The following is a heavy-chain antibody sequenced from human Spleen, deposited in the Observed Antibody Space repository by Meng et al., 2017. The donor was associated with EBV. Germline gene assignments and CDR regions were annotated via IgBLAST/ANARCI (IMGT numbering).Heavy chain of an antibody. D-gene: IGHD3-22*01. CDR1: GGPISSSSYY. Sequence: QLQLQESGPGLVKSSEXLSLTCSVSGGPISSSSYYWGWIRQSPGKGLEWIGNIDYSGSTYKNPSLKSRVTISVDTSKNQFSLRLTSVTAADTAIYYCAKWFDSSGDYYGYFGYFDYWGQGTLVTVSS. CDR3: AKWFDSSGDYYGYFGYFDY. CDR2: IDYSGST. J-gene: IGHJ4*02. V-gene: IGHV4-39*07.